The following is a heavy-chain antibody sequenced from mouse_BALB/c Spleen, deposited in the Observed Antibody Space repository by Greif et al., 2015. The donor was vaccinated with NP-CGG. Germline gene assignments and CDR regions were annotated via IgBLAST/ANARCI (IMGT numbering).Heavy chain of an antibody. D-gene: IGHD2-1*01. Sequence: VQLQQSGAELVRPGTSVKISCKASGYTFTNYWLGWVKQRPGHGLEWIGDIYPGGGYTNYNEKFKGKATLTADTSSSTAYMQLSSLTSEDSAVYVCARGGGNYAYYFDYWGQGTTLTVSS. CDR1: GYTFTNYW. V-gene: IGHV1-63*02. CDR3: ARGGGNYAYYFDY. CDR2: IYPGGGYT. J-gene: IGHJ2*01.